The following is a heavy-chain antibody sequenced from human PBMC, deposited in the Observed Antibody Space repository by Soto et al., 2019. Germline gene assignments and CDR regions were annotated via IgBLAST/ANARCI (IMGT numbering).Heavy chain of an antibody. CDR2: TYYRSKWYN. D-gene: IGHD2-15*01. V-gene: IGHV6-1*01. CDR1: GDSVSGNSAA. CDR3: ARGAYCSGGSCYWWFDP. Sequence: SQTLSLTCAISGDSVSGNSAAWNWIRQSPSRGLEWLGRTYYRSKWYNDYAVSVKSRITINPDTSKNQFSLQLNSVTPEDTAVYYCARGAYCSGGSCYWWFDPWGQGTLVTVSS. J-gene: IGHJ5*02.